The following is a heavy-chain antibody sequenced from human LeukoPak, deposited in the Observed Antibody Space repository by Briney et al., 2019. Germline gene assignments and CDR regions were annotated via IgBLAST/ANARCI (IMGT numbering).Heavy chain of an antibody. CDR1: GGSISSYY. V-gene: IGHV4-59*01. CDR2: IYYSGST. J-gene: IGHJ4*02. Sequence: SETLSLTCTVSGGSISSYYWSWIRQPPGKGLEWIGYIYYSGSTNYNPSLKSRVTISVDTSKNQFSLKLSPVTAADTAVYYCARGGSGSQGFDYWGQGTLVTVPS. CDR3: ARGGSGSQGFDY. D-gene: IGHD3-10*01.